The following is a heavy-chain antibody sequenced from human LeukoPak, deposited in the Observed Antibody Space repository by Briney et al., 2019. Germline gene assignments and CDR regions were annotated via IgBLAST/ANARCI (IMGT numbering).Heavy chain of an antibody. V-gene: IGHV4-34*01. CDR3: ARARGSSSGWCLYYYSLDV. CDR1: GGSLSGHY. Sequence: SETLSLTCAVYGGSLSGHYWTWIRQPPGKGLEWIGEVTDRGNVNYNPSLRSPVTMSVDTAKSQFSVKLRSMTAADTSVFFCARARGSSSGWCLYYYSLDVWGQGTTVTVSS. J-gene: IGHJ6*02. D-gene: IGHD6-19*01. CDR2: VTDRGNV.